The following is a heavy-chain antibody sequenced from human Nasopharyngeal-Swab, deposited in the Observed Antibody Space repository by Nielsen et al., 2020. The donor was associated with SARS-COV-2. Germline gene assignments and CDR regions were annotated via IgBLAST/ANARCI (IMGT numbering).Heavy chain of an antibody. Sequence: SETLSLTCAVYGGSFSGYYWSWIRQPPGKGLEWIGEINHSGSTNYNPSLKSRVTISVDTSKNQFSLKLSSVTAADTAVYYCGRGQFPPVKYQLPYRTSYYYGMDVWGQGTTVTVSS. CDR1: GGSFSGYY. CDR3: GRGQFPPVKYQLPYRTSYYYGMDV. D-gene: IGHD2-2*02. J-gene: IGHJ6*02. CDR2: INHSGST. V-gene: IGHV4-34*01.